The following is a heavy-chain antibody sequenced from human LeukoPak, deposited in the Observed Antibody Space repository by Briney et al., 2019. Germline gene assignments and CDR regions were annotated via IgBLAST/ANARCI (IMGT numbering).Heavy chain of an antibody. CDR3: AKDRGYSGY. J-gene: IGHJ4*02. Sequence: GRSLRLSCAASGFTFSSYGTHWVRQAPGKGLEWVAVISYDGSNKYYADSVKGRFTISRDNSKNTLYLLMNSLRAEDTAVYYCAKDRGYSGYWGQGTLVTVSS. D-gene: IGHD5-12*01. CDR1: GFTFSSYG. V-gene: IGHV3-30*18. CDR2: ISYDGSNK.